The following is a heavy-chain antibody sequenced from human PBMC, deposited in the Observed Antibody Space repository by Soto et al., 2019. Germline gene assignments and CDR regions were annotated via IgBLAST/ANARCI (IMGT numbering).Heavy chain of an antibody. Sequence: GSLRLSCAASGFTFSSYGMHWVRQAPGKGLEWVAVIWYDGSNKYYADSVKGRFTISRDNSKNTLYLQMNSLRAEDTAVYYCARAGDITMGRGVRSYYFDYWGQGTLVTVSS. CDR1: GFTFSSYG. CDR2: IWYDGSNK. V-gene: IGHV3-33*01. D-gene: IGHD3-10*01. J-gene: IGHJ4*02. CDR3: ARAGDITMGRGVRSYYFDY.